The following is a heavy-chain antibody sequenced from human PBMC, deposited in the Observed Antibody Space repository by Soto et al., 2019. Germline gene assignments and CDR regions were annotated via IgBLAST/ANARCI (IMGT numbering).Heavy chain of an antibody. CDR1: GGSIIGGGYY. CDR2: IYYSGST. CDR3: ARELYYYDTIGAFDI. V-gene: IGHV4-31*03. D-gene: IGHD3-22*01. J-gene: IGHJ3*02. Sequence: SLNCTVSGGSIIGGGYYWSWIRQHPGKGLEWIGYIYYSGSTYYNPSLKSRVTVSVDTSKNQFSLKLSSVTAADTAVYYCARELYYYDTIGAFDIWGQGTMVNVSS.